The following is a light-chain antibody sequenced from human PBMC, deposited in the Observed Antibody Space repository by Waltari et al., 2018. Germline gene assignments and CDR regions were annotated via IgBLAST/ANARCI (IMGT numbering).Light chain of an antibody. V-gene: IGKV2-28*01. CDR2: LAS. CDR1: QSLLRSNGNHY. J-gene: IGKJ4*01. CDR3: MQAQENPLT. Sequence: DIVMTQSPLSLSVTLGEPASISCRSSQSLLRSNGNHYLDWYLQKPGQSPQPLFYLASNRASGVPDRFSGSGSGTDFTLKISRVEAEDVGIYYCMQAQENPLTFGGGTKVEIK.